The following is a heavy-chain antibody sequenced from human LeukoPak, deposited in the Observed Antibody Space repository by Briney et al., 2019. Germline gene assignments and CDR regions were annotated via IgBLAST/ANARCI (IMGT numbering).Heavy chain of an antibody. Sequence: SETLSLTCAVYGGSFSGYYWSWIRQPPGKGLEWIGEINHSGSTNYSPSLKSRVTISVDTSKNQFSLKLSSVTAADTAVYYCARGGDYYDSSGYHDAFDIWGQGTMVTVSS. J-gene: IGHJ3*02. CDR1: GGSFSGYY. CDR2: INHSGST. D-gene: IGHD3-22*01. CDR3: ARGGDYYDSSGYHDAFDI. V-gene: IGHV4-34*01.